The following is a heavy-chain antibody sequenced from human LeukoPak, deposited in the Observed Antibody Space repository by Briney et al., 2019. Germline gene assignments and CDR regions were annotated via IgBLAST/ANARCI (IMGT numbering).Heavy chain of an antibody. J-gene: IGHJ6*02. V-gene: IGHV1-2*02. CDR3: ARIQWLSYGMDV. Sequence: ASVKVSCKASGYTFTGYYMHWVRQAPGQGLEWMGWINPNGGGTNYAQKFQGRVTMTRDTSISTAYMELSRLRSDDTAVYYCARIQWLSYGMDVWGQGTTVTVSS. D-gene: IGHD5-12*01. CDR2: INPNGGGT. CDR1: GYTFTGYY.